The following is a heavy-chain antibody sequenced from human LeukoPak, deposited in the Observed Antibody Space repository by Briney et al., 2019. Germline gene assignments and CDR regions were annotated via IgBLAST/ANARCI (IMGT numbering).Heavy chain of an antibody. Sequence: GGSLRLSCAASGFSSSSYDIHWVRQVAGKGGEGVAAIGTAGNTYYPDSVKGRFTISRDNAKKSLYLQMNSLGVGDTAVYYCARGCSSGWFPRLRDAFDIWGQGTMVTVAS. V-gene: IGHV3-13*01. D-gene: IGHD6-19*01. J-gene: IGHJ3*02. CDR1: GFSSSSYD. CDR2: IGTAGNT. CDR3: ARGCSSGWFPRLRDAFDI.